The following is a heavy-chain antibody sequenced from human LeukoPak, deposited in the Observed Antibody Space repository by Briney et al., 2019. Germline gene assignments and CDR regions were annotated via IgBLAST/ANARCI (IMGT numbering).Heavy chain of an antibody. J-gene: IGHJ5*02. V-gene: IGHV4-31*03. D-gene: IGHD1-14*01. Sequence: SQTLSLTCTVSGGSISSGGYYWRWIRQHPGKGLEWIGYIYYSGSTYYNPSLKSRVTISVDTSKNQFSLKLSSVTAADTAVYYGARELKAHHRLDPWGQGTLVTVSS. CDR1: GGSISSGGYY. CDR2: IYYSGST. CDR3: ARELKAHHRLDP.